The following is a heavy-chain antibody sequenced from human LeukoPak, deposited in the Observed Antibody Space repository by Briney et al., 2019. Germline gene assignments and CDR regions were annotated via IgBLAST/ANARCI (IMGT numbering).Heavy chain of an antibody. J-gene: IGHJ4*02. CDR3: ARDGYYYGSGSYCFDY. D-gene: IGHD3-10*01. V-gene: IGHV4-30-2*01. CDR1: GGSISSGGYY. Sequence: SETLSLTCTVSGGSISSGGYYWSWIRQPPGKGLEWIGYIYHSGSTYYNPSLKSRVTISVDRSKNQFSLKLSSVTAADTAVYYCARDGYYYGSGSYCFDYWGQGTLVTVSS. CDR2: IYHSGST.